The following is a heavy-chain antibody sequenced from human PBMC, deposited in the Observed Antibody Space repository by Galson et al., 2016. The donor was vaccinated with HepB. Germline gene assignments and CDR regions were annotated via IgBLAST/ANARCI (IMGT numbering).Heavy chain of an antibody. Sequence: LRLSCAASGFIFSSYSMNWVRQAPGKGLEWVSYISRSTPTIYYADSVKGRFTVSRDNAKNSLYLQMNNLRDEDTAVYYCARDPHASDFWGQGTLVTVSS. CDR3: ARDPHASDF. V-gene: IGHV3-48*02. CDR1: GFIFSSYS. J-gene: IGHJ4*02. CDR2: ISRSTPTI.